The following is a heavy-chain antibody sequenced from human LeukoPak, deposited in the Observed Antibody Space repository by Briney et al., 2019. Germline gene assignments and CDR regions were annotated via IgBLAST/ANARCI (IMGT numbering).Heavy chain of an antibody. V-gene: IGHV3-30*18. CDR3: AKSSVLRYFDY. CDR1: GFTFSSYG. J-gene: IGHJ4*02. Sequence: GGSLRLSCAASGFTFSSYGMHWVRQAPGKGLEWVAVISYDGSNKYYADSVKGRFTISRDNSKNTLYLQMNSLRAEDTAVYYCAKSSVLRYFDYWGQGTLVTVSS. CDR2: ISYDGSNK. D-gene: IGHD2-2*01.